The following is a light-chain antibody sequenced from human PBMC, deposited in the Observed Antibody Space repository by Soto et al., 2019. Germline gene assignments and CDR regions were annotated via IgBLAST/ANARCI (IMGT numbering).Light chain of an antibody. CDR1: QSVSSRY. CDR3: QHYCSSPTWT. CDR2: GAS. J-gene: IGKJ1*01. Sequence: EIVLTQSPGTLSLSPGERATLSCRASQSVSSRYLSGYQQKPGQAPRLLIYGASSRATGIPDRFSGSGYGTDFSITISLLEPEDFAVYYCQHYCSSPTWTFGQGTKVEIK. V-gene: IGKV3-20*01.